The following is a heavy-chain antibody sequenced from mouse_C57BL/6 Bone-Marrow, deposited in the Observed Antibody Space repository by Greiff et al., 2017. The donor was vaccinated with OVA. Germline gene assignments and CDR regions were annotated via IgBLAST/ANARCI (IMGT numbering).Heavy chain of an antibody. CDR1: GYTFTSYW. CDR3: ASLIYYDYDGGRERLSMDY. Sequence: QVQLQQPGTELVKPGASVKLSCKASGYTFTSYWMHWVKQRPGQGLEWIGNINPSNGGTNYNEKFKSKATLTVDKSSSTAYMQLSSLTSEDSAVYYCASLIYYDYDGGRERLSMDYWGQGTSVTVSS. D-gene: IGHD2-4*01. CDR2: INPSNGGT. V-gene: IGHV1-53*01. J-gene: IGHJ4*01.